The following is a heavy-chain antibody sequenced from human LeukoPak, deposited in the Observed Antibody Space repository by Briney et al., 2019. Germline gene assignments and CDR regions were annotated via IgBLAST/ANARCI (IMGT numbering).Heavy chain of an antibody. CDR2: ISARGEST. V-gene: IGHV3-23*01. Sequence: GGSLRLSCADPGFTFSSYAMTWVRQAPGKGVEWGSGISARGESTYYADTVKGRFTISREKTKKTLFMQINTLRAEHTAVFYCAKGSLGGFSGSYYSHYWGQGTLVTVSA. CDR1: GFTFSSYA. D-gene: IGHD3-10*01. J-gene: IGHJ4*02. CDR3: AKGSLGGFSGSYYSHY.